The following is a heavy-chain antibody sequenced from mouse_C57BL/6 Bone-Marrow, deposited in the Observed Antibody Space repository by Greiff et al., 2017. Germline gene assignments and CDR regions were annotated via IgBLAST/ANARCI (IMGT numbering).Heavy chain of an antibody. D-gene: IGHD1-1*02. CDR3: ARDDYGPAWCAY. V-gene: IGHV7-1*01. CDR2: SRNKANDYTT. Sequence: EVHLVESGGGLVQSGRSLRLSCATSGFTFSDFYMEWVRQAPGKGLEWIAASRNKANDYTTEYSASVKGRFIVSRDTSQSILYLQMKALRAEDTAIYYCARDDYGPAWCAYWCQGTLVTVSA. J-gene: IGHJ3*01. CDR1: GFTFSDFY.